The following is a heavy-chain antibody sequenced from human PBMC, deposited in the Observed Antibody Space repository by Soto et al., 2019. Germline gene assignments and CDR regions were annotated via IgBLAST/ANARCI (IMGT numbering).Heavy chain of an antibody. D-gene: IGHD3-10*01. V-gene: IGHV4-39*01. CDR1: GGSISSSSYY. CDR3: ARRYFGSGSIDC. J-gene: IGHJ4*02. Sequence: SETLSLTCTVSGGSISSSSYYWDWIRQPPGKGLEWIGTIYYSGSTYYNPSLKSRVTISVDTSKNQFSLKLSSVTAADTAVYYCARRYFGSGSIDCWGQGTLVT. CDR2: IYYSGST.